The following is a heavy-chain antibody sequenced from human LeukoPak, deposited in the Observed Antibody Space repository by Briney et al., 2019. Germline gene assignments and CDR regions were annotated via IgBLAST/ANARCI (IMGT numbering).Heavy chain of an antibody. D-gene: IGHD3-22*01. Sequence: PGGSLRLSCAASGFTVSSNYMSWVRQAPGKGLEWVSVIYSGGSTYYADSVKGRFTISRDNSKNTLYLQMNSLRAEDTAVYYCAKDSYDSSGYYYYYYYMDVWGKGTTVTISS. V-gene: IGHV3-53*01. CDR1: GFTVSSNY. CDR2: IYSGGST. J-gene: IGHJ6*03. CDR3: AKDSYDSSGYYYYYYYMDV.